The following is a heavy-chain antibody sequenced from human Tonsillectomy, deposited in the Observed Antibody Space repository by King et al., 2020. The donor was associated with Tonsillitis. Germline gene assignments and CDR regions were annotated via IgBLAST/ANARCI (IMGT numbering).Heavy chain of an antibody. CDR3: ARAGSGYRGAFDI. CDR1: GGTFSSYS. D-gene: IGHD3-22*01. Sequence: QLVQSGAEVKKPGSSVKVSCKASGGTFSSYSISWVRQAPGQGLEWMGGIIPIFSATNYAQKFQGRVTITADESTSTAYMELSSLRSEDTAGYSCARAGSGYRGAFDIWGQGTMVTVSS. CDR2: IIPIFSAT. J-gene: IGHJ3*02. V-gene: IGHV1-69*01.